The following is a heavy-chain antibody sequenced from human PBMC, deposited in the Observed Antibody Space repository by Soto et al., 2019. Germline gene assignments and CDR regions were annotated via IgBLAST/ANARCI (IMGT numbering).Heavy chain of an antibody. Sequence: GGSLRLSCAASGFTFSGYAMSWVRQAPGKGLEWVSAISGSGGSTYYADSVKGRFTISRDNSKNTLYLQMNSLRAEDTAVYYCAKDQAGYYDFWSGYYGPYYYGMDVWGQGTTVTVSS. J-gene: IGHJ6*02. CDR1: GFTFSGYA. D-gene: IGHD3-3*01. V-gene: IGHV3-23*01. CDR3: AKDQAGYYDFWSGYYGPYYYGMDV. CDR2: ISGSGGST.